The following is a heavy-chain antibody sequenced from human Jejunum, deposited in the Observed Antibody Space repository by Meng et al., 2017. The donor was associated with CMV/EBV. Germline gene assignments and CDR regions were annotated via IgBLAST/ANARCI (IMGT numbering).Heavy chain of an antibody. Sequence: FSFSSFARHWVRQASGKGLEWVGRIRSKTNSYATAYAASVKGRFTISRDDSKNTAYLQMNSPKTEDTAVYYCTRQEIAARPPFDYWSQGTLVTVSS. V-gene: IGHV3-73*01. CDR2: IRSKTNSYAT. CDR1: FSFSSFA. J-gene: IGHJ4*02. CDR3: TRQEIAARPPFDY. D-gene: IGHD6-6*01.